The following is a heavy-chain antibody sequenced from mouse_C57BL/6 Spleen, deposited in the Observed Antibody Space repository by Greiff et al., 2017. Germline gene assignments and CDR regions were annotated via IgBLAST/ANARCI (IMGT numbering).Heavy chain of an antibody. J-gene: IGHJ1*03. Sequence: QVQLQQPGAELVMPGASVKLSCKASGYTFTSYWMHWVKQRPGQGLEWIGEIDPSDSYTNYNQKFKGKSTLTVDKSSSTAYMQLSSLTSEDSAVYYCARKATGHWYFDVWGTGTTVTVSS. D-gene: IGHD4-1*01. CDR1: GYTFTSYW. V-gene: IGHV1-69*01. CDR2: IDPSDSYT. CDR3: ARKATGHWYFDV.